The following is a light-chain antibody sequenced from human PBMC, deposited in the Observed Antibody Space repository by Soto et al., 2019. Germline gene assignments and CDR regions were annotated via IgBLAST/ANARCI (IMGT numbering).Light chain of an antibody. Sequence: EIVLTQSPATLSLSPGERVTLSCRASQSVSSYLAWYQQKPGQAPRLLIYDASNRATGIPARFSGSGSGTDFILTISSLEPEDFAVYYCQQRSNWPLTFGGGTKVEIK. V-gene: IGKV3-11*01. CDR3: QQRSNWPLT. CDR2: DAS. J-gene: IGKJ4*01. CDR1: QSVSSY.